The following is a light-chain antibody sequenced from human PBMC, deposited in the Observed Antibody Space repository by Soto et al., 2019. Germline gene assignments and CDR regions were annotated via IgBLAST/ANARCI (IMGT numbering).Light chain of an antibody. V-gene: IGKV3-11*01. CDR2: DAS. CDR1: QSVSSY. Sequence: EIVLTQSPATLSLSPGERAALSCRASQSVSSYLAWYQQKPGQAPRLLIYDASKRATGIPARFSRSGSGTDFTLTISSLEPEDFSVYYCQQRSNWPSTFGGRTKVEIK. J-gene: IGKJ4*01. CDR3: QQRSNWPST.